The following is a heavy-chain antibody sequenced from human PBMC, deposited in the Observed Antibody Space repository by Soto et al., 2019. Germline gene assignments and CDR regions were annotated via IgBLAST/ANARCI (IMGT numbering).Heavy chain of an antibody. CDR3: ARDGGSIAARQFDP. Sequence: PSETLSLPCTVAGGSICSYYWSWIRQPPGKGLEWIGYIYYSGSTNYNPSLKSRVTISVDTSKNQFSLKLSSVTAPHKAGYSRARDGGSIAARQFDPFGKGPRVAVAS. CDR2: IYYSGST. CDR1: GGSICSYY. V-gene: IGHV4-59*01. D-gene: IGHD6-6*01. J-gene: IGHJ5*02.